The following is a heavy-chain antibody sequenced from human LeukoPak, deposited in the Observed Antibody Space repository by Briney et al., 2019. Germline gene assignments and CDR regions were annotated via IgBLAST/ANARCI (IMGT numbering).Heavy chain of an antibody. J-gene: IGHJ6*02. CDR1: GYTFTSYA. D-gene: IGHD3-10*01. CDR2: ISAY. Sequence: GASVKVSCTASGYTFTSYAVAWVRQAPGQGLEWMGCISAYAQKFRDRVTMTTDTSTNTGYMELRSLRSDDTAVYFCARDQLRYYGSDTYYIDMDFWGQGTTVTVPS. V-gene: IGHV1-18*01. CDR3: ARDQLRYYGSDTYYIDMDF.